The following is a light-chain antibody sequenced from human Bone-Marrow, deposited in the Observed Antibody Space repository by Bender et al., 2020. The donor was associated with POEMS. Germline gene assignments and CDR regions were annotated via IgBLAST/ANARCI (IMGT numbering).Light chain of an antibody. CDR2: DDS. CDR3: CSYAGSRFVE. V-gene: IGLV3-21*03. Sequence: SYVLTQPPSVSVAPGKTARITCGGNNIGSKSVHWYQQKPGQAPVLVVNDDSDRPSGIPERFSGSNSGNTASLTVSGLQAEDEADYYCCSYAGSRFVEFGGGTTLTVL. CDR1: NIGSKS. J-gene: IGLJ2*01.